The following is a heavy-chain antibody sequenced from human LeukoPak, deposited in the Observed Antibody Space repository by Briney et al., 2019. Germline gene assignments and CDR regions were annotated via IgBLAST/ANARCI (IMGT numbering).Heavy chain of an antibody. CDR3: ARSLGTTVTTAPGY. V-gene: IGHV3-48*03. D-gene: IGHD4-17*01. J-gene: IGHJ4*02. CDR1: GFTFSSYE. CDR2: ISSSGSTI. Sequence: GGSLRLPCAASGFTFSSYEMNWVRQAPGKGLECISYISSSGSTIYYADSVKGRFTISRDNAQNSLYLQMNSLRAEDTALYYCARSLGTTVTTAPGYWGQGTLVTVSS.